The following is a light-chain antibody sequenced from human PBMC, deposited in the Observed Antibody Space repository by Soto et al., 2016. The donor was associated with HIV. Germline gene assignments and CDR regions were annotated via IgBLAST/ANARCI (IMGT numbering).Light chain of an antibody. Sequence: DIQMTQSPSTLSASVGDRVTITCRASQSISNWLAWYQQKPGKAPKLLIYKASSLESGVPSRFSGSGSGTEFTLTISSLQPEDFATYYCHQYYNAPPWTFGQGTKVEIK. V-gene: IGKV1-5*03. CDR2: KAS. CDR3: HQYYNAPPWT. CDR1: QSISNW. J-gene: IGKJ1*01.